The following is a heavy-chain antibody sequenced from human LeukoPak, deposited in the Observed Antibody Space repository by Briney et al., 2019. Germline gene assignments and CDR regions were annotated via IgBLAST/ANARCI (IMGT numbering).Heavy chain of an antibody. V-gene: IGHV1-8*03. J-gene: IGHJ6*03. D-gene: IGHD5/OR15-5a*01. Sequence: GASVKVSCKASGYTFTSYDINWVRQATRQGLEWMGWMNPNSGNTGYAQKFQGRVTITRNTSISTAYMELSSLRSEDTAVYYCARGVLRRIRSYYYYYMDVWGKGTTVTVSS. CDR3: ARGVLRRIRSYYYYYMDV. CDR2: MNPNSGNT. CDR1: GYTFTSYD.